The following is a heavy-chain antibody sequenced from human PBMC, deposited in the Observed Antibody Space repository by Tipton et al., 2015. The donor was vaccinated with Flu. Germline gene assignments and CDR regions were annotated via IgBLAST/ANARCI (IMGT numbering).Heavy chain of an antibody. CDR2: VIGDSGEK. CDR3: AKDQAVDGVWDFDY. D-gene: IGHD4-17*01. J-gene: IGHJ4*02. V-gene: IGHV3-23*01. CDR1: GFTFSTYT. Sequence: SLRLSCVDTGFTFSTYTMSWVRQVPGKGLEWVSGVIGDSGEKIYADSLKGRFTISRDNYRNTLYLQMNNLRVEDSAVYFCAKDQAVDGVWDFDYWGQGALVTVSP.